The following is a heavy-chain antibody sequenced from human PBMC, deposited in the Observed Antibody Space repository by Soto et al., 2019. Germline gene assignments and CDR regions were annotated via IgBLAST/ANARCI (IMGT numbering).Heavy chain of an antibody. J-gene: IGHJ3*01. D-gene: IGHD2-2*01. V-gene: IGHV4-59*12. CDR1: GGSISGYY. CDR3: ATGKGYCSSTSCLNAFDV. Sequence: SSETLSLTCTVSGGSISGYYWSWIRQPPGKRLEWIGYIYYTGSTNYNPSLRSRVTISADKSITTTYLQWSSLKASDTAMYYCATGKGYCSSTSCLNAFDVWGQGTMVIVSS. CDR2: IYYTGST.